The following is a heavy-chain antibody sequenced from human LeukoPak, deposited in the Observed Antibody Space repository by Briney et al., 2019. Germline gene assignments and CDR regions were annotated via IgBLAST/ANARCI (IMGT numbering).Heavy chain of an antibody. V-gene: IGHV4-39*01. CDR3: ARRYYDASGFLSDY. CDR1: GGSISSIGYY. Sequence: SETLSLTCTVSGGSISSIGYYWGWIRQPPGKGLEWIGSIYYNGNTYYNSSLKSRVTISVDTSKKQFSLKLSAVTAADTAVYYRARRYYDASGFLSDYWGQGTLVSVSS. CDR2: IYYNGNT. D-gene: IGHD3-22*01. J-gene: IGHJ4*02.